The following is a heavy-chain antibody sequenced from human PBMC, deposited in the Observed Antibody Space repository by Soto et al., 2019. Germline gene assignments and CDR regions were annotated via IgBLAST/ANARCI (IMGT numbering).Heavy chain of an antibody. V-gene: IGHV3-66*01. CDR2: IYSGGST. CDR3: ARSYYGSGSNDAFDI. Sequence: EVQLVESGGGLVQPGGSLRLSCAASGFTVSSNYMSWFRQAPGKGLEWVSVIYSGGSTYYADSVKARFTISRDNSKNTLYRQMDSLRAEDTAVYYCARSYYGSGSNDAFDIWGQGTMVTVSS. J-gene: IGHJ3*02. CDR1: GFTVSSNY. D-gene: IGHD3-10*01.